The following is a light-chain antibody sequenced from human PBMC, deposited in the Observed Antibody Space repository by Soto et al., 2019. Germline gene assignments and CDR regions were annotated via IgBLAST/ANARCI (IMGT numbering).Light chain of an antibody. Sequence: QSALTQPPSASGSPGQSVTISCTGTSSDIGAYNHVSWYQQHPGKAPRFIIYEVSQRPSGVPDRFSGSKSGNTASLTVSGHWADDEADYYYTSYAASNGPVISGGGTKLPAL. J-gene: IGLJ2*01. CDR3: TSYAASNGPVI. V-gene: IGLV2-8*01. CDR1: SSDIGAYNH. CDR2: EVS.